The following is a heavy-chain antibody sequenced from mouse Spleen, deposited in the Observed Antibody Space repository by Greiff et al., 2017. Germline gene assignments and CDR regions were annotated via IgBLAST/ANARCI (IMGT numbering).Heavy chain of an antibody. D-gene: IGHD2-10*02. CDR3: ARRYGKGDYFDY. J-gene: IGHJ2*01. V-gene: IGHV1-64*01. CDR2: IHPNSGST. CDR1: GYTFTSYW. Sequence: VQLQQPGAELVKPGASVKLSCKASGYTFTSYWMHWVKQRPGQGLEWIGMIHPNSGSTNYNEKFKSKATLTVDKSSSTAYMQLSSLTSEDSAVYYCARRYGKGDYFDYWGQGTTLTVSS.